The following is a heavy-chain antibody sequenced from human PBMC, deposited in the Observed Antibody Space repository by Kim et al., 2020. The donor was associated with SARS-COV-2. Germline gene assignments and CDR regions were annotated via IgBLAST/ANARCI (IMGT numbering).Heavy chain of an antibody. Sequence: GGSLRLSCAASGFTFSSYAMHWVRQAPGKGLEWVAVISYDGSNKYYVDSVKGRFTISRDNSKNTLYLQMNSLRAEDTAVYYCARGYDYIWGSYRPLDYYYCGMDVWGQGTPVTVSS. CDR2: ISYDGSNK. J-gene: IGHJ6*02. D-gene: IGHD3-16*02. V-gene: IGHV3-30*04. CDR3: ARGYDYIWGSYRPLDYYYCGMDV. CDR1: GFTFSSYA.